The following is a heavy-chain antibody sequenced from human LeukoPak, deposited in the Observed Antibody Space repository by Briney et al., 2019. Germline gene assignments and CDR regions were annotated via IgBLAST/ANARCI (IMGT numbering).Heavy chain of an antibody. CDR1: GFTFSYYW. Sequence: GGSLRLSCAASGFTFSYYWMNWVRQAPGKGLEWVASIKGDGSEKYYVDSVKGRFTISRDNAKNSLYLQMNSLRAEDTAVYYCARDAGYKPQNWGQGTLVTVSS. CDR3: ARDAGYKPQN. V-gene: IGHV3-7*01. CDR2: IKGDGSEK. J-gene: IGHJ4*02. D-gene: IGHD5-18*01.